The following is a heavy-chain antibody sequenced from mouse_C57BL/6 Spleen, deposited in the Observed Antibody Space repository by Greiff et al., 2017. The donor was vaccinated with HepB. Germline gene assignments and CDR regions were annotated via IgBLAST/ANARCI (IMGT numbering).Heavy chain of an antibody. Sequence: EVQLQQSGPELVKPGASVKISCKASGYTFTDYYMNWVKQSHGKSLEWIGDINPNNGGTSYNQKFKGKATLTVDKSSSTAYMELRSLTSEDSAVYYCARYSYYGSLFGYWGQGTTLTVSS. CDR1: GYTFTDYY. D-gene: IGHD1-1*01. CDR2: INPNNGGT. CDR3: ARYSYYGSLFGY. J-gene: IGHJ2*01. V-gene: IGHV1-26*01.